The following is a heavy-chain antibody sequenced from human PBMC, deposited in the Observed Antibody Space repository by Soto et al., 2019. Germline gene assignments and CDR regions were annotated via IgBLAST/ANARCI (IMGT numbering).Heavy chain of an antibody. V-gene: IGHV3-23*01. CDR2: ISVSGETT. D-gene: IGHD5-18*01. CDR3: AKEQWLIQGHFDY. J-gene: IGHJ4*02. CDR1: GFSFTNYA. Sequence: EVQLLESGRGLVRPGGSLRLSCAASGFSFTNYAMSWVRQAPGKGLEWLSAISVSGETTYYADFVRGRFTISRDNSRATVFLQMSNLRAEDTALYYCAKEQWLIQGHFDYWGQGILVTVSS.